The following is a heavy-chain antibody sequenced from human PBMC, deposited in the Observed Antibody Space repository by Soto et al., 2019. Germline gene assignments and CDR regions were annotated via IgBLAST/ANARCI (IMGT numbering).Heavy chain of an antibody. CDR3: ARAKRGVVVPAAMRKDYYYYYMDV. CDR1: GYTFTSYD. D-gene: IGHD2-2*01. Sequence: ASVKVSCKASGYTFTSYDINWVRQATGQGLEWMGWMNPNSGNTGYAQKFQGRVTMTRNTSISTAYMELSSLRSEDTAVYYCARAKRGVVVPAAMRKDYYYYYMDVWGKGTTVTVSS. V-gene: IGHV1-8*01. J-gene: IGHJ6*03. CDR2: MNPNSGNT.